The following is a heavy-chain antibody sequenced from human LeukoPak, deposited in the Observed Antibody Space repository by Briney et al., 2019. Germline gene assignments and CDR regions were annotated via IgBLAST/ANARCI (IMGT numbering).Heavy chain of an antibody. CDR2: ISGSGGST. D-gene: IGHD3-22*01. CDR1: GFTFSSYA. V-gene: IGHV3-23*01. CDR3: AKAARAVVVAQTLDY. J-gene: IGHJ4*02. Sequence: PGGSLRLSCAASGFTFSSYAMSWVRQAPGKGLEWVSAISGSGGSTYYADSVKGRFTTSRDNSKNTLYLQMNSLRAEDTAVYYCAKAARAVVVAQTLDYWGQGTLVTVSS.